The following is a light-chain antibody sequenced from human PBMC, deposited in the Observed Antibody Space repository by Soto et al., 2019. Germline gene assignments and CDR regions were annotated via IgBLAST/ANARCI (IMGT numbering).Light chain of an antibody. V-gene: IGLV2-14*01. J-gene: IGLJ1*01. CDR1: SSDVGGYNF. Sequence: HSVLTQPASVSGSPGQSITISCTGTSSDVGGYNFVSWYQQHPGKAPELMIYEVSNRPSGVSNRFSGSKSGNTTSLTISGLQAEDEADYYCSSFTSSTTLVFGTGTKLTVL. CDR3: SSFTSSTTLV. CDR2: EVS.